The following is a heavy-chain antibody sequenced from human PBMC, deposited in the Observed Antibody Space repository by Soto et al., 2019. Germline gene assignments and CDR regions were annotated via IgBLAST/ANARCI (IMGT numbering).Heavy chain of an antibody. Sequence: QVQLVESGGGVVQPGRSLRLSCAASGFRFSSYGMNWVRQSPGKGLEWVAVIWYDGRNKFYGNSVKGRFTISRDNSRNTLYLQMNSLRDEDTGVYYCATEGKDDSVKGGFDNWGQGTLVTGSS. J-gene: IGHJ4*02. D-gene: IGHD3-22*01. V-gene: IGHV3-33*01. CDR3: ATEGKDDSVKGGFDN. CDR1: GFRFSSYG. CDR2: IWYDGRNK.